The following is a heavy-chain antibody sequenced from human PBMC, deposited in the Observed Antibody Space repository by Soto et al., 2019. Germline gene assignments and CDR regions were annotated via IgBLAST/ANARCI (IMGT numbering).Heavy chain of an antibody. J-gene: IGHJ6*02. CDR3: ANDITIIGVVTLLMDV. Sequence: GGSLRLSCAASGFTFSNYAMSWVRQAPGKGLEWVSAISGSGGSTYYADSVKGRFTISRDNSKNTLYLQMNSLRAEDTAVYYCANDITIIGVVTLLMDVWGQGTTVTVSS. V-gene: IGHV3-23*01. D-gene: IGHD3-3*01. CDR2: ISGSGGST. CDR1: GFTFSNYA.